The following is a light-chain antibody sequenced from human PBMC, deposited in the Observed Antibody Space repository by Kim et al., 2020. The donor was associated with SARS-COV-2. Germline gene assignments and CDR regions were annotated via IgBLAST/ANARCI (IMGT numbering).Light chain of an antibody. CDR2: QDT. CDR1: KLGDKY. Sequence: SSELTQPPSVSVSPGQTASITCSGDKLGDKYACWYQQKPGQSPVLVIYQDTKRPSGIPERFSGSNSGNTATLTISGTQAMDEADYYCQAWDSSTVVFGGGTKVNVL. J-gene: IGLJ2*01. CDR3: QAWDSSTVV. V-gene: IGLV3-1*01.